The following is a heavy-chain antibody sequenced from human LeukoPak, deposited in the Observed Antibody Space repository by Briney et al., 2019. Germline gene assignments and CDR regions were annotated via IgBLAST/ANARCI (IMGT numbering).Heavy chain of an antibody. V-gene: IGHV3-74*01. J-gene: IGHJ4*02. Sequence: GGSLRLSCAASGFTFSSYWILWVRQAPGKGLVWVSRINSDGSSTTYADSVKGRFTISRDNAKNSLYLQMNSLRAEDTAVYYCARVAASGGYWGQGTLVTVSS. CDR2: INSDGSST. CDR3: ARVAASGGY. CDR1: GFTFSSYW. D-gene: IGHD2-15*01.